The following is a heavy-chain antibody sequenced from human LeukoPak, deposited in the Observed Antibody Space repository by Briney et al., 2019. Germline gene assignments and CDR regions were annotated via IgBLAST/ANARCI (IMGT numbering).Heavy chain of an antibody. D-gene: IGHD4-17*01. CDR2: ISNDGNSQ. CDR3: AKPYPTLTTSAVLDN. Sequence: PGGSLRLSCAASGFTFSNYAIHWVRQATGRGLEWAAAISNDGNSQHYGAPVKGRFTISRDNSKNTVYLQINTLTTEDAAIYYCAKPYPTLTTSAVLDNWGQGTLVTVSS. CDR1: GFTFSNYA. J-gene: IGHJ4*02. V-gene: IGHV3-30*18.